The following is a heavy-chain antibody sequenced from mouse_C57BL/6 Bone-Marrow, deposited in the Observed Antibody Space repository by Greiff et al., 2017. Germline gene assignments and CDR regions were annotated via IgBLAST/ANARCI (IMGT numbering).Heavy chain of an antibody. CDR2: IDPSDSYT. CDR3: ARGGGREYFDY. Sequence: QVQLKQPGAELVMPGASVKLSCKASGYTFTSYWMHWVKQRPGQGLEWIGEIDPSDSYTNYNQKFKGKSTLTVDKSSSTAYMQLSSLTSEDSAVYYCARGGGREYFDYWGQGTTLTVSS. CDR1: GYTFTSYW. D-gene: IGHD3-3*01. V-gene: IGHV1-69*01. J-gene: IGHJ2*01.